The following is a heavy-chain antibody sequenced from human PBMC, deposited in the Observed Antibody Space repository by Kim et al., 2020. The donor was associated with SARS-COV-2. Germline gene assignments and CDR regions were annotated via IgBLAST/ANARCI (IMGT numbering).Heavy chain of an antibody. Sequence: GGSLRLSCAASGFTFSNAWMSWVRQAPGKGLEWVGRIKSKTDGGTTDYTAPVKGRFTISRDDSENTLYLQMNSLTTEDTAVYYCSTDPPPNARNTVAADFDYWGQGTLVTVSS. CDR3: STDPPPNARNTVAADFDY. V-gene: IGHV3-15*01. CDR1: GFTFSNAW. J-gene: IGHJ4*02. D-gene: IGHD6-19*01. CDR2: IKSKTDGGTT.